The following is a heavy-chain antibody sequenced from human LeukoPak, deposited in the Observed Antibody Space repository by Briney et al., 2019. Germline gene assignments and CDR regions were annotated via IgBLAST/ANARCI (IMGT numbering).Heavy chain of an antibody. V-gene: IGHV3-48*01. D-gene: IGHD3-16*01. Sequence: GGALRLSCAASGFTFSGYTLNWVRQAPGKGLEWVSYISRTSDTVSYADSVKGRFTISRDNAKNSLYLQMSSLRAEDTAVYYCARDYGYAFDTWGQGTMVTVSS. CDR2: ISRTSDTV. CDR3: ARDYGYAFDT. J-gene: IGHJ3*02. CDR1: GFTFSGYT.